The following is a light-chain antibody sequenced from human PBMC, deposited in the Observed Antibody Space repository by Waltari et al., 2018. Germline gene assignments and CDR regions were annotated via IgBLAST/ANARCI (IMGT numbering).Light chain of an antibody. Sequence: IMFTQSPGPLSFSPGERATLPCRASQGISRYLAWYQQKPGQAPRLLIYGASTRATGIPDRFSGSGSGTDFSLTISGLEPEDSAVYYCQHHFRLPATFGQGTKVEIK. J-gene: IGKJ1*01. CDR3: QHHFRLPAT. V-gene: IGKV3-20*01. CDR1: QGISRY. CDR2: GAS.